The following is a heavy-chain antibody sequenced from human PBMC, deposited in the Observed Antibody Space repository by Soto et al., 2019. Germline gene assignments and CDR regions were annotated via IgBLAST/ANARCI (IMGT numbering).Heavy chain of an antibody. Sequence: LRLSCAAYGFTFSSYSMNWVRQAPGKGLEWVSSISSGSNYIHYADSVKGRFTISRDNAKNSLYLQMNSLRAEDTAVYYCARDTTITGTTEFDFWGQGTLVTVSS. D-gene: IGHD1-20*01. CDR2: ISSGSNYI. CDR1: GFTFSSYS. CDR3: ARDTTITGTTEFDF. V-gene: IGHV3-21*01. J-gene: IGHJ4*02.